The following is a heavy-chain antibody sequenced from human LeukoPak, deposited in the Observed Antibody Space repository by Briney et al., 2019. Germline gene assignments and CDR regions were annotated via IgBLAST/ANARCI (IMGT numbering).Heavy chain of an antibody. Sequence: PSETLSLTCTVSGDSISNTNCYWGWIRQPPGKGLEWIGSIYYSGRTYYNPSLKSRVTISVDTSKNQFSLRLSSVTAVDTAVYYCTTIEYSSSIVYWGQGTLVTVSS. CDR3: TTIEYSSSIVY. D-gene: IGHD6-6*01. CDR1: GDSISNTNCY. J-gene: IGHJ4*02. CDR2: IYYSGRT. V-gene: IGHV4-39*07.